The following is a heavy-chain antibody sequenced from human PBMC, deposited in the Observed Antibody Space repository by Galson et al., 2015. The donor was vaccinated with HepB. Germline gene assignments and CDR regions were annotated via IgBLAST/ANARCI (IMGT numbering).Heavy chain of an antibody. CDR3: AREAHIAAPACLDS. CDR2: IRSDGSNQ. CDR1: GFTFNTYG. D-gene: IGHD6-13*01. V-gene: IGHV3-33*01. J-gene: IGHJ4*02. Sequence: SLRLSCAASGFTFNTYGMHWVRQAPGKGLEWVALIRSDGSNQYYADSVKGRFTISRDNSRNTLYLRMNSLRAEDTALYYCAREAHIAAPACLDSWGQGTLVTVSS.